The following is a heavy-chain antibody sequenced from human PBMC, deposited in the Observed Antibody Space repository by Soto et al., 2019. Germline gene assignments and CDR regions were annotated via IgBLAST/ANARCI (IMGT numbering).Heavy chain of an antibody. D-gene: IGHD3-9*01. CDR1: GGSISSGGYY. Sequence: TSETLSLTCTVSGGSISSGGYYWIWIRQHPGKGLEWIGYIYYSGSTYYNPSLKSRVTISVDTSKNQFSLKLSSVTAADTAVYYCARGYDILTGYHPNWFDPWGQGTLVTVSS. CDR3: ARGYDILTGYHPNWFDP. V-gene: IGHV4-31*03. J-gene: IGHJ5*02. CDR2: IYYSGST.